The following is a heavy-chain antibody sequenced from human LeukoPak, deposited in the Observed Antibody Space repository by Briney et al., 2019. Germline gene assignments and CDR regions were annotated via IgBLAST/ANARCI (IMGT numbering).Heavy chain of an antibody. Sequence: SETLSLTCAVYGGSFSGYYWSWIRQPPGKGLEWIGEINHSGSTNYYPSLKSRVAILVDTSKNQFSLKLSSVTAADTAVYYCARGHSPVTTKVSYFQHWGQGTLVTVSS. CDR3: ARGHSPVTTKVSYFQH. CDR1: GGSFSGYY. D-gene: IGHD4-17*01. V-gene: IGHV4-34*01. CDR2: INHSGST. J-gene: IGHJ1*01.